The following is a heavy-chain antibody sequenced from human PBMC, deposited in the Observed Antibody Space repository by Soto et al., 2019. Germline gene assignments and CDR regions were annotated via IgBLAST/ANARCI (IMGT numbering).Heavy chain of an antibody. Sequence: GSLRLSCTASGFTFGDYAMSGFRQAPGKGLEWVGFIRSKAYGGTTEYAASVKGRFTISRDDSKSIAYLQMNSLKTEDTAVYYCTRSAVAGYYFDYWGQGTLVTVSS. CDR3: TRSAVAGYYFDY. CDR1: GFTFGDYA. CDR2: IRSKAYGGTT. J-gene: IGHJ4*02. D-gene: IGHD6-19*01. V-gene: IGHV3-49*03.